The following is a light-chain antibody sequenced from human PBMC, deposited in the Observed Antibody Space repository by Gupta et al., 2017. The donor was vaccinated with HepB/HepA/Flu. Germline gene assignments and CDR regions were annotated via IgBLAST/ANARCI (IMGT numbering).Light chain of an antibody. J-gene: IGLJ3*02. CDR3: CSYAGSRHWV. CDR2: EVT. CDR1: SSDVGTYNL. V-gene: IGLV2-23*02. Sequence: QSALTQPASVSGSPGQSITLSCTGTSSDVGTYNLVSWYQQHPGKGPKLLIYEVTKRPSGVSNRFSGSKSGNTASLTISGLQAADEVDYYCCSYAGSRHWVFGGGTKLTVL.